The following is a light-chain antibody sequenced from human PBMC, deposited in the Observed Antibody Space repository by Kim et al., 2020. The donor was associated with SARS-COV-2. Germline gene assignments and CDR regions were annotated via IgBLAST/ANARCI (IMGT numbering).Light chain of an antibody. CDR2: GAS. CDR1: QSVSSS. Sequence: EIVMTQSPATLSVSTGARATLSCRASQSVSSSLAWYQQKAGQAPRLLIYGASTRATGIPARFSGSGSGTEFTLTISSLQSEDFAVYYCQQYNLWPYTFGQGTKLEI. V-gene: IGKV3-15*01. CDR3: QQYNLWPYT. J-gene: IGKJ2*01.